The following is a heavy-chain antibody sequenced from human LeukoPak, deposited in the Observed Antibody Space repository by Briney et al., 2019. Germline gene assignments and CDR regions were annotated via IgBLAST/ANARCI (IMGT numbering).Heavy chain of an antibody. CDR1: RFTVSSNY. CDR2: IYSDGST. D-gene: IGHD1-1*01. CDR3: AREKRGTEAYYYGMDV. J-gene: IGHJ6*02. V-gene: IGHV3-66*01. Sequence: GGSLRLSCAASRFTVSSNYMSWVRQAPGKGLEGVSVIYSDGSTHHADSVKGRFTISRDNSKNTLYLRMNSLRAEDTGVYYCAREKRGTEAYYYGMDVWGQGTTVTVSS.